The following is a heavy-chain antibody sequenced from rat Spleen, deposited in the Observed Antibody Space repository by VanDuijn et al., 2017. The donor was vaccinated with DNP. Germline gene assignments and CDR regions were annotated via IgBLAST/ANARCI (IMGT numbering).Heavy chain of an antibody. D-gene: IGHD1-11*01. V-gene: IGHV2-32*01. CDR1: GFSLTSNN. J-gene: IGHJ2*01. CDR3: VRDQIGSSGLRS. CDR2: VWSDEDT. Sequence: QVQLKESGPGLVQPSQTLSLTCTVSGFSLTSNNVHWLRQPPGKGLEWLGLVWSDEDTSYNSALKSRLSISRDTSKSQVFLKINSLQTEDTATYYCVRDQIGSSGLRSWVQGVMVTVSS.